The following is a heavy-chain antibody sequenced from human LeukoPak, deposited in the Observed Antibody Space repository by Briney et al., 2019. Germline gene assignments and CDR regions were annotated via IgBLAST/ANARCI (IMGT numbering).Heavy chain of an antibody. CDR1: GYTFTSYG. Sequence: ASVKVSCKASGYTFTSYGISWVRQAPGQGLEWMGWISAYNGNTNYAQKLQGRVTMTTDTSTSTAYMELRSLRSDDTAVYYCARDRRRYYYDSRGFNWFDPWGQGTLVTVSS. D-gene: IGHD3-22*01. CDR2: ISAYNGNT. V-gene: IGHV1-18*01. J-gene: IGHJ5*02. CDR3: ARDRRRYYYDSRGFNWFDP.